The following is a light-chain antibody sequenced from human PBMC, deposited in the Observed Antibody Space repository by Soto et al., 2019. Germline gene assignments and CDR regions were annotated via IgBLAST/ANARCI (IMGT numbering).Light chain of an antibody. Sequence: DIQMTQSPSTLSASVGDRVTITCRASQRVNRWLAWYQQKPGKAPRLLIYKASTLETGVPPRFSGSGSGTDFTLTITSLQTEDFATYYCQQYDGFPWTFGQGTKVEIK. J-gene: IGKJ1*01. CDR3: QQYDGFPWT. V-gene: IGKV1-5*03. CDR2: KAS. CDR1: QRVNRW.